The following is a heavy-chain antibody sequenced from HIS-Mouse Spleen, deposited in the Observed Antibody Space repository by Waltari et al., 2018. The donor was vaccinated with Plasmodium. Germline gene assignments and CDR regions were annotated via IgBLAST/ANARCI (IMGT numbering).Heavy chain of an antibody. CDR2: IYSGGST. CDR3: ASKTTVTNHAFDI. Sequence: EVQLVESGGGLIQPGGSLRLSCAASGFTVSSNYMNWVRQAPGKGLEWVSVIYSGGSTYYADAVKGRFTISRDNSKNTLYLQMNSLRAEDTAVYYCASKTTVTNHAFDIWGQGTMVTVSS. V-gene: IGHV3-53*01. J-gene: IGHJ3*02. CDR1: GFTVSSNY. D-gene: IGHD4-17*01.